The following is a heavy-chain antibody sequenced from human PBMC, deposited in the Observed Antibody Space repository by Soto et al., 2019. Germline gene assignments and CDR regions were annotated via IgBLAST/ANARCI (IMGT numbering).Heavy chain of an antibody. J-gene: IGHJ6*02. CDR1: GFTFSSFA. Sequence: EVQVLESGGGLVQPGGSLRLSCAGSGFTFSSFAMTWVRQAPGKGLEWVSTTRSNGEHTYYADSVKGRFTVSRDNSKNALFLEMSSLRAADTAVYYCAKASKSVSVSAARVYVMDVWGQGTTVTVSS. V-gene: IGHV3-23*01. CDR2: TRSNGEHT. D-gene: IGHD2-2*01. CDR3: AKASKSVSVSAARVYVMDV.